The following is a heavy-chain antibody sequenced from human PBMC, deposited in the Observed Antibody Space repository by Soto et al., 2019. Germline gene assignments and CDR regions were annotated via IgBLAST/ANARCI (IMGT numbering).Heavy chain of an antibody. Sequence: QVQLVESGGGVVQPGRSLRLSCAASGFTFSSYAMHWVHQAPGKGLEWVAVISYDGSNKYYADSVKGRFTISRDNSKNTLYLQMNSLRAEDTAVYYCARGRIAAAGGGYYYYYGMDVWGQGTTVTVSS. J-gene: IGHJ6*02. CDR1: GFTFSSYA. D-gene: IGHD6-13*01. CDR3: ARGRIAAAGGGYYYYYGMDV. V-gene: IGHV3-30-3*01. CDR2: ISYDGSNK.